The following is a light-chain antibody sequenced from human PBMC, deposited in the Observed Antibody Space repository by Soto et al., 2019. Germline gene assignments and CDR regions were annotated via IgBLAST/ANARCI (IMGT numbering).Light chain of an antibody. J-gene: IGLJ1*01. CDR2: RAS. V-gene: IGLV2-14*01. CDR1: SSDVGGYDY. CDR3: SSYTSGSTLYV. Sequence: QSALARPASVSGSPGQSITSSCTGTSSDVGGYDYVSWYQQHPGKAPRLMIYRASNRPSGVSHRFSGSRSGNTASLTISGLQAEDEADYYCSSYTSGSTLYVFGTGTKVTVL.